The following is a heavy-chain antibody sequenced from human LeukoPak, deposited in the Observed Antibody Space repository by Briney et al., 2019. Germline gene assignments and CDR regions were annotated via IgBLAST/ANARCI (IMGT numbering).Heavy chain of an antibody. CDR2: IFYSGSA. V-gene: IGHV4-59*01. J-gene: IGHJ4*02. CDR1: GGSISTYY. D-gene: IGHD3-10*01. CDR3: ARENYYGSVRYFDY. Sequence: SETLSLTCTVSGGSISTYYWSWIRQPPGEGLEYIGYIFYSGSATYNPSLKSRVTMSIDTSKNQFSLRLSSVTAADTAVYYCARENYYGSVRYFDYWGQGTLVTVSS.